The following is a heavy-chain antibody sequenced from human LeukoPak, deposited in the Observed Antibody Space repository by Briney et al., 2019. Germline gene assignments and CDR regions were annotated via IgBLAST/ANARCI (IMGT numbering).Heavy chain of an antibody. J-gene: IGHJ4*02. D-gene: IGHD6-19*01. CDR3: ARDSVAGYDY. CDR1: GFTFSSYW. V-gene: IGHV3-7*01. CDR2: IKQDGSEN. Sequence: GGSLRLSCAASGFTFSSYWIRWVRQAPGEWLEWVANIKQDGSENYYVDSVKGRFIISRDNARNSLYLQMNSLRAEDTAVYYCARDSVAGYDYRGQGTLVTVSP.